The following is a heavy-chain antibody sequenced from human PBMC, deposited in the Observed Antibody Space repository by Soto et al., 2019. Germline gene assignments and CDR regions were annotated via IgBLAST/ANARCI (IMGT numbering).Heavy chain of an antibody. CDR2: FDPEDGET. Sequence: GASVKVSCKVSGYTLTELSMHWVRQAPGKGLEWMGGFDPEDGETIYAQKFQGRVTMTEDTSTDTAYMELSSLRSEDTAVYYCATDLGYCSGGSCYSPNGAPRQRDDYWGQGTLVTVSS. D-gene: IGHD2-15*01. V-gene: IGHV1-24*01. CDR1: GYTLTELS. CDR3: ATDLGYCSGGSCYSPNGAPRQRDDY. J-gene: IGHJ4*02.